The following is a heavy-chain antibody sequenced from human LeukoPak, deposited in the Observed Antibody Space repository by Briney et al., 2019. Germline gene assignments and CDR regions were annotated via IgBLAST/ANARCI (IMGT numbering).Heavy chain of an antibody. CDR3: ARDRRVYSSSPPDY. D-gene: IGHD6-13*01. J-gene: IGHJ4*02. V-gene: IGHV3-21*01. CDR1: GFTFSSYS. CDR2: ISSSSSYI. Sequence: GGSLRLSCAASGFTFSSYSMNWVRQAPGKGLEWVSSISSSSSYIYYADSVKGRFTISRDNAKNSLYLQMNSLRAEDTAVYYCARDRRVYSSSPPDYWGQGTLVTVSS.